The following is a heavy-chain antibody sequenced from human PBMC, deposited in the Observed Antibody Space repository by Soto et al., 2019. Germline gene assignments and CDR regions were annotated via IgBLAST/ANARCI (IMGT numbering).Heavy chain of an antibody. Sequence: QVQLQQWGAGLLKPSETLSLTCAVYGGSFSGYYWSWIRQPPGKGLEWIGEINHSGSTNYNPSLKSRVTISVDTSKNQCSLKLSSVTAADTAVYYCARSRTAPRLHNFDYWGQGTLVTVSS. J-gene: IGHJ4*02. CDR2: INHSGST. CDR1: GGSFSGYY. CDR3: ARSRTAPRLHNFDY. V-gene: IGHV4-34*01. D-gene: IGHD4-4*01.